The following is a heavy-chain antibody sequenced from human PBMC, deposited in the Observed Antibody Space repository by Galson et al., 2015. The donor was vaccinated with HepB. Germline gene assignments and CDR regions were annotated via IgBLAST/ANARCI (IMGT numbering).Heavy chain of an antibody. CDR1: GGSFSDYF. Sequence: SETLSLTCAVYGGSFSDYFWTWIRQPPGKGLEWIGQTTHSGITNYNPSLESRVTISVDTSKNQLYLRLSSVTAADTGIYYCARGKPHWFTSLKVPHCFDYWGPGALVTVSS. V-gene: IGHV4-34*01. D-gene: IGHD3-9*01. J-gene: IGHJ4*02. CDR2: TTHSGIT. CDR3: ARGKPHWFTSLKVPHCFDY.